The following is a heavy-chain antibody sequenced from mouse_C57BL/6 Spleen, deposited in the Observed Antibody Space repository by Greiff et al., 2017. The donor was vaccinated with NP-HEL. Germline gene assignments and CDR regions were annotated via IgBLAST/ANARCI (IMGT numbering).Heavy chain of an antibody. CDR3: TTRGPDYYGSSYSWFAY. J-gene: IGHJ3*01. CDR1: GFNIKDYY. V-gene: IGHV14-1*01. D-gene: IGHD1-1*01. CDR2: IDPEDGDT. Sequence: EVQLQQSGAELVRPGASVKLSCTASGFNIKDYYMHWVKQRPEQGLEWIGRIDPEDGDTEYAPKFQGKATMTADTSSNTAYLQLSSLTSEDTAVYYGTTRGPDYYGSSYSWFAYWGQGTLVTVSA.